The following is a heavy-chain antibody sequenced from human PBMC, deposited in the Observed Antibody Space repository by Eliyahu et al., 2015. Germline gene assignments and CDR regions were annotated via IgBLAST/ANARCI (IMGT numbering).Heavy chain of an antibody. Sequence: QVQLVQSGAEVKKPGASVKVSCKASGYXFTSYGXSWVRQAPGQGLEWMGWISAXNGNTNXAQKLQGRVTMTTDTSTSTAYMELRSLRSDDTAVYYCARDPVLYYDSSGYYPNWGQGTLVTVSS. CDR1: GYXFTSYG. J-gene: IGHJ4*02. V-gene: IGHV1-18*01. CDR2: ISAXNGNT. CDR3: ARDPVLYYDSSGYYPN. D-gene: IGHD3-22*01.